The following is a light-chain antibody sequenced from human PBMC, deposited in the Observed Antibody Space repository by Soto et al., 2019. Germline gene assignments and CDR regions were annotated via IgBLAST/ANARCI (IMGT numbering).Light chain of an antibody. CDR2: DAS. J-gene: IGKJ1*01. Sequence: EIVMTQSPATLSVSPGDRVTLSCRASQSVTSNLVWYQQKPGQAPRLLIYDASTRATGIPARFSGSGSGTEFTLTISSLQSEDFATYYCQQSYSTPWTFGQGTKVEFK. CDR3: QQSYSTPWT. CDR1: QSVTSN. V-gene: IGKV3-15*01.